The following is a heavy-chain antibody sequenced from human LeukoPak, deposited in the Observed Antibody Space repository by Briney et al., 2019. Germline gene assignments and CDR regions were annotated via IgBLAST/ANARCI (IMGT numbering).Heavy chain of an antibody. D-gene: IGHD3-10*01. J-gene: IGHJ6*02. CDR1: GYTFTSYG. CDR3: ARVSSGSGSFYYYGMDV. Sequence: GASVKVSCKASGYTFTSYGISWVRQAPGQGLEWMGWISAYNGNTIYAQKLQGRVTMTTDTSTSTAYMELRSLRSDDTAVYYCARVSSGSGSFYYYGMDVWGQGTTVTVSS. V-gene: IGHV1-18*01. CDR2: ISAYNGNT.